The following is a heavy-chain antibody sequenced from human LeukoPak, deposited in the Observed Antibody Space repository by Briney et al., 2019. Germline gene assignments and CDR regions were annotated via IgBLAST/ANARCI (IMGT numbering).Heavy chain of an antibody. V-gene: IGHV4-34*01. D-gene: IGHD3-10*01. CDR3: ARGSTMGDFDY. CDR2: INHSGST. J-gene: IGHJ4*02. CDR1: GGSFSGYY. Sequence: NPSETLSLTCAVYGGSFSGYYWSWIRQPPGKGLEWIGEINHSGSTNYNPSLKSRVTISVDTSKNQFSLKLSSVTAADTAVYYCARGSTMGDFDYWGQGTLVTVSS.